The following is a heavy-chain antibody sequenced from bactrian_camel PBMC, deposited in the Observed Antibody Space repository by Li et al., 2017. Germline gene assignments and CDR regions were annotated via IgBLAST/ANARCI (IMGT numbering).Heavy chain of an antibody. J-gene: IGHJ4*01. CDR1: GGTYSHYRPYC. Sequence: HVQLVESGGGSVQAGGSLRLSCEASGGTYSHYRPYCMGWFRQAPLKERERVAVIRRDGSTTYADSVKGRFTISKDNAANVLYLEMNNLQPEDTAMYYCAADSFRDTWSTSAFRNWGQGTQVTVS. V-gene: IGHV3S57*01. CDR3: AADSFRDTWSTSAFRN. CDR2: IRRDGST. D-gene: IGHD1*01.